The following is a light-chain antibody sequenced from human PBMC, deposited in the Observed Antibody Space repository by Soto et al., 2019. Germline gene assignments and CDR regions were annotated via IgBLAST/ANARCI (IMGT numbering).Light chain of an antibody. CDR3: YSFAGRKTWV. CDR1: GTDVGTYNF. J-gene: IGLJ3*02. Sequence: QSALTQPASVSGSPGQSITISCTGSGTDVGTYNFVSWFQRHPGKAPQLIIYEVTERPSGVSPRFSGSKSVNTASLTIAGLRAEDEADYFCYSFAGRKTWVFGGGTKLTVL. V-gene: IGLV2-23*02. CDR2: EVT.